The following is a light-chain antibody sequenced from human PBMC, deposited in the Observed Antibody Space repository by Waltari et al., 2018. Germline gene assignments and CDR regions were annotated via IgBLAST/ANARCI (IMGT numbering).Light chain of an antibody. Sequence: QSVLTQAPSVSATPGQSVTISCSGHPSNIGNNYVSWYQHLPGTAPKLLIIKNDQRPSGVPDRFSASKSGTSASLAISGLRSEDEADYYCAAWDDSVSGLAFGGGTKVTVL. CDR2: KND. CDR1: PSNIGNNY. V-gene: IGLV1-47*01. J-gene: IGLJ2*01. CDR3: AAWDDSVSGLA.